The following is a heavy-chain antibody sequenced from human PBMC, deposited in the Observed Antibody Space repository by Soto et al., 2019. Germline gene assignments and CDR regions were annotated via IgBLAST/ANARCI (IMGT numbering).Heavy chain of an antibody. J-gene: IGHJ5*02. V-gene: IGHV1-18*04. CDR1: GYTFTSYG. Sequence: QVQLVQSGAEVKKPGASVKVSCKASGYTFTSYGISWVRQAPGQGLEWMGWISAYNGNTNYAQKLQGRVTMTTDTSTSTAYMELRSLRSDDTAVYYCARSLTRELLSWSTSGGWFDPWGQGTLVTVSS. CDR2: ISAYNGNT. CDR3: ARSLTRELLSWSTSGGWFDP. D-gene: IGHD1-26*01.